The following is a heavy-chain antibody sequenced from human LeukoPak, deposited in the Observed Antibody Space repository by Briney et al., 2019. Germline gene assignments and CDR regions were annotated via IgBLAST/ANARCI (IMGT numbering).Heavy chain of an antibody. CDR3: ARAPMTTVTTSDY. CDR2: IYSGGTT. D-gene: IGHD4-11*01. Sequence: PGGSLRLSCAASGFTVSNNYMSWVRQAPGQGLERVSVIYSGGTTYYSDSVKGRFTISRDNSKNTLYLPMNSLRTEDTAVYYCARAPMTTVTTSDYWGQGTLVTVSS. V-gene: IGHV3-66*02. CDR1: GFTVSNNY. J-gene: IGHJ4*02.